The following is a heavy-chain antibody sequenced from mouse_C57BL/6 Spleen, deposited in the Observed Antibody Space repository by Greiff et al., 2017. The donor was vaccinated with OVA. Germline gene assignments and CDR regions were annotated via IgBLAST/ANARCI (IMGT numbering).Heavy chain of an antibody. CDR3: ARRNYYDYDGGDYFDY. Sequence: EVQRVESGGGLVQPGGSLKLSCAASGFTFSDYYMYWVRQTPEKRLEWVAYISNGGGSTYYPDTVKGRFTISRDNAKNTLYLQMSRLKSEDTAMYYCARRNYYDYDGGDYFDYWGQGTTLTVSS. CDR1: GFTFSDYY. J-gene: IGHJ2*01. CDR2: ISNGGGST. D-gene: IGHD2-4*01. V-gene: IGHV5-12*01.